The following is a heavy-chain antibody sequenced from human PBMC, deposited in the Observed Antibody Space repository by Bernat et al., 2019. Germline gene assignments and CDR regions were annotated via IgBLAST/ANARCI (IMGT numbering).Heavy chain of an antibody. Sequence: EVQLLESGGGLVQPGGSLRLSCAASGFTFSSYAMSWVRRAPGKGLEWVSAISGSGGSTYYADSVKGRFTISRDKSKNTLYLQMNSLRAEDTAVHHCANGSYYDRGWGQGTLVTVSS. J-gene: IGHJ4*02. V-gene: IGHV3-23*01. CDR2: ISGSGGST. D-gene: IGHD3-22*01. CDR1: GFTFSSYA. CDR3: ANGSYYDRG.